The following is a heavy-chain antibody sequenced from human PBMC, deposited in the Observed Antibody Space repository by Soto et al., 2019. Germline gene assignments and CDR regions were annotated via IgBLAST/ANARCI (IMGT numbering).Heavy chain of an antibody. CDR2: INPNSGGT. J-gene: IGHJ4*02. CDR3: AGAEGIAAAALDY. D-gene: IGHD6-13*01. CDR1: GYTFTGYY. Sequence: ASVKVSCKASGYTFTGYYMHWVRQAPGQGLEWMGWINPNSGGTNYAQKFQGRVTMTRDTSISAAYMELSRLRSDDTAVYYCAGAEGIAAAALDYWGQGTLVTVSS. V-gene: IGHV1-2*02.